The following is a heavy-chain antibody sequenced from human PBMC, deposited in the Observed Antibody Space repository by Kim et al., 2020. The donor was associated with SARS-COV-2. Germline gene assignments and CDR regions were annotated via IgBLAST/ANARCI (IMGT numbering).Heavy chain of an antibody. CDR3: ASRAPSSGYDEGLSTYYYYGMDV. Sequence: SETLSLTCTVSGGSISSCGYYWSWIRQHPGKGLEWIGYIYYSGSTDYNPSLKSRVTISVYTSKNQFSLKLSSVTAADTAVYYCASRAPSSGYDEGLSTYYYYGMDVWGPGNTVTVS. V-gene: IGHV4-31*03. CDR2: IYYSGST. J-gene: IGHJ6*02. CDR1: GGSISSCGYY. D-gene: IGHD5-12*01.